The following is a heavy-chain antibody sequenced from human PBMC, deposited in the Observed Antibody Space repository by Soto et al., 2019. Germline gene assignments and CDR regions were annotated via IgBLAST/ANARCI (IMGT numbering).Heavy chain of an antibody. CDR3: ARVSAAIRRWYFDL. Sequence: EVQLVESGGGLVQPGGSLRLSCAASGFTVSSNYMSWVRQAPGKGLEWVSVIYSGGSTYYADSVKGRFTISRHNSKNTLYLQMYSRRAEDTAVYYCARVSAAIRRWYFDLWGRGTLVTVSS. J-gene: IGHJ2*01. CDR1: GFTVSSNY. CDR2: IYSGGST. D-gene: IGHD6-13*01. V-gene: IGHV3-53*04.